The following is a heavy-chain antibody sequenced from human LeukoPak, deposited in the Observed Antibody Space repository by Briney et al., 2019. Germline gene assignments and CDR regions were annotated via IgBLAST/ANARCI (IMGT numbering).Heavy chain of an antibody. Sequence: GGSLRLSCAATGFTFSSYDMHWVRQATGKGLEWVSAIGTAGDTYYPGSVKGRFTISRENAKNSLYLQMNSLRAGDTAVYYCARGSMVRGPPYYYGMDVWGQGTTVTVSS. J-gene: IGHJ6*02. CDR1: GFTFSSYD. V-gene: IGHV3-13*01. D-gene: IGHD3-10*01. CDR2: IGTAGDT. CDR3: ARGSMVRGPPYYYGMDV.